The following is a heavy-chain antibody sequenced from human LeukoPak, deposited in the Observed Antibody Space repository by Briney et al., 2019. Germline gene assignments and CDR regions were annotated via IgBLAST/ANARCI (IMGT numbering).Heavy chain of an antibody. CDR3: ARDLRRGPALYYFDY. D-gene: IGHD3-16*01. CDR1: GFTFSDYY. CDR2: ISFSGSTI. Sequence: GGSLRLSCAASGFTFSDYYMSWIRQAPGKGLEWVSYISFSGSTIYYADSVKGRFTISRDNARNSLYLQMNSLRAEDTAVYYCARDLRRGPALYYFDYWGQGTLVTVSS. V-gene: IGHV3-11*04. J-gene: IGHJ4*02.